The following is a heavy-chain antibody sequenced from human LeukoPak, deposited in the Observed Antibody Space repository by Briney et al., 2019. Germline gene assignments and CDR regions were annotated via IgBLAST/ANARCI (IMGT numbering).Heavy chain of an antibody. D-gene: IGHD3-22*01. Sequence: ASVKDSCKASGYTFTSYGISWVRQAPGQGLEWMGWISAYNGNTNYAQKLQGRVTMTTDTSTSTAYMELRSLRSDDTAVYYCAREEAHYYDSSGYWAHWGQGTLVTVSS. CDR3: AREEAHYYDSSGYWAH. CDR1: GYTFTSYG. V-gene: IGHV1-18*01. J-gene: IGHJ4*02. CDR2: ISAYNGNT.